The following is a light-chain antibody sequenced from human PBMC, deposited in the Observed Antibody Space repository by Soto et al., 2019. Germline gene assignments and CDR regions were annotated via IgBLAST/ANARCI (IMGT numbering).Light chain of an antibody. CDR1: SSNIGSAY. J-gene: IGLJ7*01. Sequence: QSVLTQPPSASGTPGQTVTISCSGSSSNIGSAYIYWYQHLPGTAPKLLIYGNSNRPSGVPDRFSGSKSGTSASLAITGLQAEDEADYYCQSYDSSLSGAVFGGGTQLTVL. V-gene: IGLV1-40*01. CDR3: QSYDSSLSGAV. CDR2: GNS.